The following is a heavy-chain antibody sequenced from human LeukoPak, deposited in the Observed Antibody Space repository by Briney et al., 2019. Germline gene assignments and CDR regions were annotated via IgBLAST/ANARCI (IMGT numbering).Heavy chain of an antibody. Sequence: PGGSLRLSCAASGFTLSSYAMSWVRQAPGKGLEWVSSISASGGSTNYADSVKGRFTISSDNSKNTLYLQMNSLRAEDTAVYYCAKDRGGRRYYYYYYMDVWGKGTTVTVSS. CDR1: GFTLSSYA. CDR3: AKDRGGRRYYYYYYMDV. J-gene: IGHJ6*03. D-gene: IGHD3-10*01. V-gene: IGHV3-23*01. CDR2: ISASGGST.